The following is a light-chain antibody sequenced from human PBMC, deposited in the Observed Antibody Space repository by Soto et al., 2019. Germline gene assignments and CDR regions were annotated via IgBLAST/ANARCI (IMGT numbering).Light chain of an antibody. CDR3: QQYGSSPLT. CDR2: GAS. Sequence: EIVLTQSPGPLSLSPGERATLSCRASQSVSSSYLAWYQQKPGQAPRLLIYGASIRATGIPDRFSGSGSGTDFTLTISRLEPADFAVDDCQQYGSSPLTFGGGTKVEIK. V-gene: IGKV3-20*01. J-gene: IGKJ4*01. CDR1: QSVSSSY.